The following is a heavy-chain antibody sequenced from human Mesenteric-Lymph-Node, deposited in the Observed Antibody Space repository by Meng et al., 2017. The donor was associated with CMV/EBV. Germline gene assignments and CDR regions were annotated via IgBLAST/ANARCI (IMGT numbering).Heavy chain of an antibody. CDR2: INWNGGAT. J-gene: IGHJ4*02. CDR1: GFNFDDYG. CDR3: ARGGSTFDY. V-gene: IGHV3-20*04. Sequence: GESLKISCAASGFNFDDYGMSWVRQAPGKGLEWVSGINWNGGATTYADSLKARFTISRDNAKNSLYLQMNSLRVEDTAVYYCARGGSTFDYWGQGTLVTVSS. D-gene: IGHD2-2*01.